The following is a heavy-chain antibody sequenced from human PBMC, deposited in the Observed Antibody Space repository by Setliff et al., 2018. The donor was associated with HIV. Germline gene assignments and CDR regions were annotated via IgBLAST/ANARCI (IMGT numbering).Heavy chain of an antibody. CDR2: ISTSSSYI. CDR3: ARSPQGGYFDY. CDR1: GFSFSSYT. Sequence: GGSLRLSCAASGFSFSSYTMNWVRQAPGKGLEWVSSISTSSSYIYYADSVKGRFTISRDNSKNTLYLQMNSLRVEDTAVYHCARSPQGGYFDYWGQGTLVTVSS. J-gene: IGHJ4*03. V-gene: IGHV3-21*04.